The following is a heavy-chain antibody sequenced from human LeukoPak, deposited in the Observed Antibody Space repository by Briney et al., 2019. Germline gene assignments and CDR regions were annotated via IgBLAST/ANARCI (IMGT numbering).Heavy chain of an antibody. CDR2: LHTDGSYT. J-gene: IGHJ6*02. V-gene: IGHV3-74*01. Sequence: PGGSLRLSCVASGLTFNTYWMHWVRQAPGKGPVWVSRLHTDGSYTSYADSVKGRFTISRDNAKNTLYLQMNSLRAEDTAVYYCARGNYYAMDVWGQGTTVTVSS. CDR1: GLTFNTYW. CDR3: ARGNYYAMDV.